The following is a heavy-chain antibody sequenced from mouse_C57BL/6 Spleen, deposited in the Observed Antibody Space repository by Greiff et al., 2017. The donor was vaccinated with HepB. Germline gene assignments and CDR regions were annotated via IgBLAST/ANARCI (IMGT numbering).Heavy chain of an antibody. J-gene: IGHJ2*01. V-gene: IGHV1-64*01. Sequence: VQLQQPGAELVKPGASVKLSCKASGYTFTSYWMHWVKQRPGQGLEWIGMIHPNSGSTNYNEKFKSKATLTVDKSSSTAYMHLSSLTSEDSAVYYCAREWLTGTHFDYWGQGTTLTVSS. CDR3: AREWLTGTHFDY. D-gene: IGHD4-1*01. CDR2: IHPNSGST. CDR1: GYTFTSYW.